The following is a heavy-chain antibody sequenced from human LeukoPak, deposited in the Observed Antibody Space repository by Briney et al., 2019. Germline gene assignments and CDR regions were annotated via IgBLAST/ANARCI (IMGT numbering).Heavy chain of an antibody. V-gene: IGHV3-48*01. Sequence: GGSLRLSCAASGFTFSSYSMNWVRQAPGKGLEWVSYISSSSSTIYYADSVKGRFTISRDNAKNSLYLQMNSLRAEDTAVYYCARDSGYYCDSSGDWGQGTLVTVSS. D-gene: IGHD3-22*01. CDR1: GFTFSSYS. J-gene: IGHJ4*02. CDR2: ISSSSSTI. CDR3: ARDSGYYCDSSGD.